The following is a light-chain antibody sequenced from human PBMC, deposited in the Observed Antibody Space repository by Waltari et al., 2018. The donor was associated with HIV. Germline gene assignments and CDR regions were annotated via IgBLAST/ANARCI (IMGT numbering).Light chain of an antibody. V-gene: IGLV4-69*01. J-gene: IGLJ3*02. Sequence: QVVVTQAPSASASLGASVKLTCTLSSEPRTYSIAWHQQRPGKGPRYLMKVNSDGSHTKGDGIPDRFAGSSSGAERHLTISSLQSEDEADYYCQSWTTDFWVFGGGTTLTVL. CDR3: QSWTTDFWV. CDR1: SEPRTYS. CDR2: VNSDGSH.